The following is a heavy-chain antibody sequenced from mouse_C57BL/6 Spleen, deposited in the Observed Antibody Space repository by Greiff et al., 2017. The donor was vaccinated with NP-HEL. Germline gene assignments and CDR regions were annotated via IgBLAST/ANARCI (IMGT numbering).Heavy chain of an antibody. CDR3: ASYYDYDMMDY. J-gene: IGHJ4*01. CDR1: GYTFTSYW. V-gene: IGHV1-55*01. D-gene: IGHD2-4*01. Sequence: QVQLQQPGAELVKPGASVKMSCKASGYTFTSYWITWVRQRPGQGLEWIGDIYPGSGSTNYNEKFKSKATLTVDTSSSTAYMQLSSLTSEDSAVYYCASYYDYDMMDYWGQGTSVTVSS. CDR2: IYPGSGST.